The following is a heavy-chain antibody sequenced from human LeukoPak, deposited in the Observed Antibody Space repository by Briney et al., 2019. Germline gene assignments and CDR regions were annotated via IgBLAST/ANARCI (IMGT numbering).Heavy chain of an antibody. V-gene: IGHV3-74*01. J-gene: IGHJ4*02. Sequence: GGSLRLSCAASGFTFSSYSMNWVRQAPGKGLEWVSRIDTDGSSTNYADSVKGRITISRDNAKNTLYLQMNSLRAEDTAVYYCARAPLGSPMDYWGQGTLVTVSS. CDR1: GFTFSSYS. D-gene: IGHD2-2*01. CDR3: ARAPLGSPMDY. CDR2: IDTDGSST.